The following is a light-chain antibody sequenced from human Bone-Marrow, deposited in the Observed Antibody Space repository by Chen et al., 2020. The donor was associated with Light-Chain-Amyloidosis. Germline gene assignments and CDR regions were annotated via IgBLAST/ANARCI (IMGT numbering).Light chain of an antibody. Sequence: DIQMSQSPSTLAASVGDRVTITCRASQSMDSWVAWYQQKPGRAPKVLIYKTSNLQNGVPARFSGSGSGTEVTLTISSLQPDDFATYFCQQSNSYPWTFGQGTQVEIK. J-gene: IGKJ1*01. V-gene: IGKV1-5*03. CDR2: KTS. CDR1: QSMDSW. CDR3: QQSNSYPWT.